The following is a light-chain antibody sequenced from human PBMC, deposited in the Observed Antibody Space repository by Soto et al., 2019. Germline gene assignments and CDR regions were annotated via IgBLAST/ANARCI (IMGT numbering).Light chain of an antibody. J-gene: IGLJ2*01. V-gene: IGLV2-14*03. CDR1: SSDVGRYKL. CDR2: DVS. Sequence: QSALTQPASVSGSPGQSITISCTGTSSDVGRYKLVSWYQQHPGKAPKLMIYDVSNRPSGVSNRFSGSKSGNTASLTISGLQAEDEADYYCSSYTTSTTLIFGGVPKLTVL. CDR3: SSYTTSTTLI.